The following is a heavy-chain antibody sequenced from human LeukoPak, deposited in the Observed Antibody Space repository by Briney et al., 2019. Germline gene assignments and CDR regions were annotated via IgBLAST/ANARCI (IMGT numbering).Heavy chain of an antibody. V-gene: IGHV3-7*01. CDR2: IGYVGGEK. J-gene: IGHJ4*02. CDR3: ARGRGWVDY. D-gene: IGHD3-16*01. CDR1: GFTFSSYW. Sequence: GGSLRLSCAASGFTFSSYWMSWVRQAPGKGLEWVANIGYVGGEKYYVDSVKGRFPISRGNTKNSLFLQMNSLRVDDMAVYYCARGRGWVDYWGQGTLVTVS.